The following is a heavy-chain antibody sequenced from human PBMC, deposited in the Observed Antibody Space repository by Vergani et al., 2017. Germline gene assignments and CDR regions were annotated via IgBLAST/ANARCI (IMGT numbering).Heavy chain of an antibody. V-gene: IGHV3-23*01. Sequence: EVQLLESGGGLVQPGGSLRLSCAASGFTFSSYAMNWVRQAPGKGLEWVSAISSSGGSTYYADSVKGRFTISSDNSTNTLYLQMNSLRAEDTAVYYCAKDGGYIVVVPAAVYGMDVWGQGTTVTVSS. CDR3: AKDGGYIVVVPAAVYGMDV. J-gene: IGHJ6*02. CDR2: ISSSGGST. CDR1: GFTFSSYA. D-gene: IGHD2-2*01.